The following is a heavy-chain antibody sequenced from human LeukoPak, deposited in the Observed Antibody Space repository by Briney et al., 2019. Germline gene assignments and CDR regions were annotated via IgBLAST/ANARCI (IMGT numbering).Heavy chain of an antibody. D-gene: IGHD6-19*01. Sequence: GGSLRLSCAASGFTFSSYSMNWVRQAPGKGLEWVSSISSSSSYIYYADSVRGRFTISRDNSKNTLYLQMNSLRAEDTAVYYCARENGGSGWYRYYYYYYGMDVWGQGTTVTVSS. J-gene: IGHJ6*02. CDR1: GFTFSSYS. V-gene: IGHV3-21*01. CDR3: ARENGGSGWYRYYYYYYGMDV. CDR2: ISSSSSYI.